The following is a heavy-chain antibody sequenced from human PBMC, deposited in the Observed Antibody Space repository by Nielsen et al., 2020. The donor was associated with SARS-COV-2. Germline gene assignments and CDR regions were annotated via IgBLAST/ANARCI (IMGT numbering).Heavy chain of an antibody. D-gene: IGHD2-15*01. CDR2: IYSGGSST. J-gene: IGHJ4*02. Sequence: VRQMPGKGLEWVSVIYSGGSSTYYADSVKGRFTISRDNSKNTLYLQMNSLRAEDTAVYYCAKDASRYCSGGSCYYFDYWGQGTLVTVSS. CDR3: AKDASRYCSGGSCYYFDY. V-gene: IGHV3-23*03.